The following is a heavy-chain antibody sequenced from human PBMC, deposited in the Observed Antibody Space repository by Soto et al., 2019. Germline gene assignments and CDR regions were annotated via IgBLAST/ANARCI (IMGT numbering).Heavy chain of an antibody. J-gene: IGHJ3*02. V-gene: IGHV1-58*02. CDR3: ASDPGYDFWSGYPDAFDI. D-gene: IGHD3-3*01. Sequence: GASVKVSCKASGFTFTSSAMQWVRQARGQRLEWIGWIVVGSGNTNYAQKFQERVTITRDMSTSTAYMELSSLRSEDTALYYFASDPGYDFWSGYPDAFDIWGQGTMVTVSS. CDR1: GFTFTSSA. CDR2: IVVGSGNT.